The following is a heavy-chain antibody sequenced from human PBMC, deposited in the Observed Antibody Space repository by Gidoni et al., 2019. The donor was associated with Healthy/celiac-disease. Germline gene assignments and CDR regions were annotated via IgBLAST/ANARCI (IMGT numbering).Heavy chain of an antibody. CDR1: GFTFTSSA. V-gene: IGHV1-58*01. J-gene: IGHJ6*02. D-gene: IGHD7-27*01. CDR3: AALTGDYYYYYGMDV. CDR2: IVVGSGNT. Sequence: QMQLVQSGPEVKKPGSSVKVSCKASGFTFTSSAVQWVRQARGQRLEWIGWIVVGSGNTNYAQKFQERVTITRDMSTSTAYMELSSLRSEDTAVYYCAALTGDYYYYYGMDVWGQGTTVTVSS.